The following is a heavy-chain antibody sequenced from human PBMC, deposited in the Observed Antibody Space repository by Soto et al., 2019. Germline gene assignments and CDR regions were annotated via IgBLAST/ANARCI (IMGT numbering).Heavy chain of an antibody. J-gene: IGHJ6*02. CDR2: INPNSGGT. CDR1: GYTFTGYY. D-gene: IGHD3-3*01. V-gene: IGHV1-2*02. CDR3: ARVPPYVLRFLEWFYGMDV. Sequence: ASVKVSCKASGYTFTGYYMHWVRQAPGQGLEWMGWINPNSGGTNYAQKFQGRVTMTRDTSISTAYMELSRLRSDDTAVYYCARVPPYVLRFLEWFYGMDVWGQGTTVTVSS.